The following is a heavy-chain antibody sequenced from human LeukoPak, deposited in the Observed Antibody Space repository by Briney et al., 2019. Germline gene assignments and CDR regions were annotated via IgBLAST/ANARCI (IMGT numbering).Heavy chain of an antibody. Sequence: SDTLSLTCTLSGDSNGSGFDLGWIRHSPGKGLEWIGKISHSGNTLYNPSLKSRVTISIDISKNQFSLNLTSVTAADTAIYYCARGLRGGQGTLVTVSS. CDR1: GDSNGSGFD. V-gene: IGHV4-38-2*02. J-gene: IGHJ1*01. CDR2: ISHSGNT. CDR3: ARGLR.